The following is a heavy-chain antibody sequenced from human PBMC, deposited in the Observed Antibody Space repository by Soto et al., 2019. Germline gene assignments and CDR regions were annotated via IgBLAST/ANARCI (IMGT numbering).Heavy chain of an antibody. Sequence: GGSLRLSGAASGFTFSSYSMNWVRQAPGKGLEWVSSISSSSIYIYYADSVKGRFTISRDNAKNSLYLQMNSLRAEDTAVYYCERDHIAAAGIDAFDIWGQGTMVTVSS. D-gene: IGHD6-13*01. CDR3: ERDHIAAAGIDAFDI. CDR2: ISSSSIYI. V-gene: IGHV3-21*01. J-gene: IGHJ3*02. CDR1: GFTFSSYS.